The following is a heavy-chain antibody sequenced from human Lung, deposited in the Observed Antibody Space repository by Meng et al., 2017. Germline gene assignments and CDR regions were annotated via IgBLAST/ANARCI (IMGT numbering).Heavy chain of an antibody. CDR1: GGSFSDYY. CDR3: ARGPTTVAHDFDY. CDR2: INHSGST. D-gene: IGHD4-11*01. J-gene: IGHJ4*02. Sequence: QVPLQPWGRGLLTPSETLSLTCVVSGGSFSDYYWSWIRQPPGKGLEWIGEINHSGSTNYNPSLDSRATISVDTSQNNLSLKLSSVTAADSAVYYCARGPTTVAHDFDYWGQGTLVTVSS. V-gene: IGHV4-34*01.